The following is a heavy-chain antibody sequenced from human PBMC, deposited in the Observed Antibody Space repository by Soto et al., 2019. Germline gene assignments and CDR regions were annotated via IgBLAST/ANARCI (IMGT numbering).Heavy chain of an antibody. CDR1: GFTFSSYS. J-gene: IGHJ6*02. CDR2: ISYDGSNK. D-gene: IGHD2-2*02. Sequence: QVQLVESGGGVVQPGRSLRLSCAASGFTFSSYSMHWVRQAPGKGLECVAVISYDGSNKYYADSVKGRFTISRDNSKNTLYLQMNSLRAEDTAVYYCASTRPIVVVPAAIGLDYYGMDVWGQGTTVTVSS. V-gene: IGHV3-30-3*01. CDR3: ASTRPIVVVPAAIGLDYYGMDV.